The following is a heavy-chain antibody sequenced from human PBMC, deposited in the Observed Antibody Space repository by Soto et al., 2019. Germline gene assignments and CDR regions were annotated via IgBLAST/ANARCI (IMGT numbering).Heavy chain of an antibody. CDR3: ARDRLLDTAMVFDY. D-gene: IGHD5-18*01. V-gene: IGHV4-34*01. J-gene: IGHJ4*02. Sequence: SETLSLTCAVYGGSFSGYYWSWIRQPPGKGLEWIGEINHSGSTNYNPSLKSRVTISVDTSKNQFSLKLSSVTAADTAVYYCARDRLLDTAMVFDYWGQGTLVTVSS. CDR2: INHSGST. CDR1: GGSFSGYY.